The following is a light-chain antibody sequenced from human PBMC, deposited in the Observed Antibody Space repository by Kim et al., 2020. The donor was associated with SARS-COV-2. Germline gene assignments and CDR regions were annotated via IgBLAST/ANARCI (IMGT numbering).Light chain of an antibody. J-gene: IGLJ2*01. CDR2: HDI. CDR1: KLGDKY. Sequence: GAPGQTASITCFGDKLGDKYACWFQQKPGQSPVLVIYHDIKRPSGIPERFSGSNSGNTATLTISGTQAMDEADDYCQAWDSATSVFGGGTQLTVL. V-gene: IGLV3-1*01. CDR3: QAWDSATSV.